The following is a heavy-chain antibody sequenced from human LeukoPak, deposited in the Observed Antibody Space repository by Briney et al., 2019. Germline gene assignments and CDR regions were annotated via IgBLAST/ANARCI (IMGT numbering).Heavy chain of an antibody. V-gene: IGHV4-30-2*01. D-gene: IGHD3-3*01. Sequence: SETLSLTCTVSGGSISSGGYYWSWIRQPPGKGLEWIGYIYHSGSTYYNPSLKSRVTISVDRSKNQFSLKLSSVTAADTAVYYCAREDYDFWSGYDYWGQGTLVTVSS. CDR3: AREDYDFWSGYDY. J-gene: IGHJ4*02. CDR2: IYHSGST. CDR1: GGSISSGGYY.